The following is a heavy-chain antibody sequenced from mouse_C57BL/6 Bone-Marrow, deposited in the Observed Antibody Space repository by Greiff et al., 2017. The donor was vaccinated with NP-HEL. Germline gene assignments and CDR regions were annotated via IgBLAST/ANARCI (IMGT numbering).Heavy chain of an antibody. D-gene: IGHD1-1*01. V-gene: IGHV1-81*01. J-gene: IGHJ3*01. CDR3: ASLLLRKFAY. CDR1: GYTFTSYG. CDR2: IYPRSGNT. Sequence: QVQLQQSGAELARPGASVKLSCKASGYTFTSYGISWVKQRTGQGLEWIGEIYPRSGNTYYNEKFKGKATLTADKSSSTAYMELRSLTSEDSAVYFCASLLLRKFAYWGQGTLVTVSA.